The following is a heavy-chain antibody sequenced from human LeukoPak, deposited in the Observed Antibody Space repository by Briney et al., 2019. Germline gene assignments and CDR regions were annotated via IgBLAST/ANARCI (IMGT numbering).Heavy chain of an antibody. CDR2: ISAYNGNT. CDR1: GYTFTSYG. CDR3: ARHSTSCPVSRWFDP. D-gene: IGHD2-2*01. Sequence: ASVKVSCKASGYTFTSYGISWVRQAPGQGLEWMGWISAYNGNTNYAQKLQGRVTMTTDTSTSTAYMELRSLRSDDTAVYYCARHSTSCPVSRWFDPWGQGTLVTVSS. V-gene: IGHV1-18*01. J-gene: IGHJ5*02.